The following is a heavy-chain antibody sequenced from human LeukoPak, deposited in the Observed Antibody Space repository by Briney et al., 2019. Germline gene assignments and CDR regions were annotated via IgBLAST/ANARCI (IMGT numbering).Heavy chain of an antibody. V-gene: IGHV3-74*01. J-gene: IGHJ4*02. CDR3: VRSLRSADF. Sequence: GGSLRLSCAASGFSLSNYWMHWVRQAPGKGLMWVSQISPDGSQTFYADSVKGRFTISGDNAKNTLFLQMDSLRAEDTALYYCVRSLRSADFWGQGTLVTVSS. CDR2: ISPDGSQT. CDR1: GFSLSNYW.